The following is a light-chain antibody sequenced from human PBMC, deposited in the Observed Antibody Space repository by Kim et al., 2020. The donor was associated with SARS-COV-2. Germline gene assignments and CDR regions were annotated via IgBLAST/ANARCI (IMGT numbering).Light chain of an antibody. CDR1: QCLSSSASNNVA. J-gene: IGKJ5*01. Sequence: TSTQCLSSSASNNVAFASCQNKTGQPPQVLISMAHTLESGVPDRCSGRGSGTDFTLSTTSVHAEDVAVYYSQHYFSTPPTFGQGTRLEIK. CDR2: MAH. CDR3: QHYFSTPPT. V-gene: IGKV4-1*01.